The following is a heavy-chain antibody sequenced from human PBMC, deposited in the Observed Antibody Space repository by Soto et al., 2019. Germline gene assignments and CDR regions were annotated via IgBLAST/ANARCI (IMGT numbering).Heavy chain of an antibody. CDR1: GFTFSSYG. D-gene: IGHD3-22*01. J-gene: IGHJ4*02. V-gene: IGHV3-30*18. Sequence: PGGSLRLSCAASGFTFSSYGMHWVRQAPGKGLEWVAVISYDGSNKYYADSVKGRFTISRDNSKNTLYLQMSSLRADDTAVYYCVKGEYYYDSSGYYPXDYWGRGTLVTVSS. CDR3: VKGEYYYDSSGYYPXDY. CDR2: ISYDGSNK.